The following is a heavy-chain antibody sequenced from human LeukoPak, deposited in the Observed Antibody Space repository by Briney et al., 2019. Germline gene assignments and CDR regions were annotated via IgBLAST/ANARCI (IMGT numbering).Heavy chain of an antibody. Sequence: GGSLRLSCAASGFTVSSNYMSWVRQAPGKGLEWVSVIYSGGSTYYADSVKGRFTISRDNSKNTLYLQMNSLRAEDTAVYYCAKDMVGSCSGTCVGGWLDPWGQGTLVTVPS. V-gene: IGHV3-53*01. CDR2: IYSGGST. CDR3: AKDMVGSCSGTCVGGWLDP. J-gene: IGHJ5*02. CDR1: GFTVSSNY. D-gene: IGHD2-15*01.